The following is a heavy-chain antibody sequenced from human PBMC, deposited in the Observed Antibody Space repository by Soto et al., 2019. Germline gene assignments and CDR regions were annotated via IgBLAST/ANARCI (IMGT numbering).Heavy chain of an antibody. D-gene: IGHD6-19*01. CDR2: ISYDGSNK. CDR3: AKDRNPPYSSGQNNYDY. Sequence: GGSLRLSCAASGFTFSSYGMHWVRQAPGKGLEWVAVISYDGSNKYYADSVKGRFTISRDNSKNTLYLKMNSLRAEDTAVYYCAKDRNPPYSSGQNNYDYWXQGTLVTVSS. CDR1: GFTFSSYG. V-gene: IGHV3-30*18. J-gene: IGHJ4*02.